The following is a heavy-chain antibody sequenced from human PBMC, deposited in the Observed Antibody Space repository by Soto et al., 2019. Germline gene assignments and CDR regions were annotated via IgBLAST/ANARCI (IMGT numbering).Heavy chain of an antibody. CDR1: GYSFTSYW. CDR3: ARHRCIAAAGTYYYYGMDV. V-gene: IGHV5-51*01. Sequence: GESLKISCKGSGYSFTSYWIGWVRQMPGKGLEWMGIIYPGDSDTRYSPSFQGQVTISADKSISTAYLQWSSLKASDTAMYYCARHRCIAAAGTYYYYGMDVWGQGTTVTVSS. CDR2: IYPGDSDT. J-gene: IGHJ6*02. D-gene: IGHD6-13*01.